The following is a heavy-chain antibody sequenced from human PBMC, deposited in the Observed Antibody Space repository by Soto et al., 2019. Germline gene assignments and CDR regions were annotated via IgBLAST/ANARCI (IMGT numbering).Heavy chain of an antibody. CDR3: ASHYDMWSGYLSPVDY. J-gene: IGHJ4*02. D-gene: IGHD3-3*01. CDR2: IDTSGTKI. Sequence: QVQLVESGGDLVKPGGSLRLSCAASGYTFSDYYMRWIRQAPGKGLEWISYIDTSGTKIYYADSVKGRFTITRDNAKNSLYLEMNSRRDEDTAVYYCASHYDMWSGYLSPVDYWGQGTLVTVSS. V-gene: IGHV3-11*01. CDR1: GYTFSDYY.